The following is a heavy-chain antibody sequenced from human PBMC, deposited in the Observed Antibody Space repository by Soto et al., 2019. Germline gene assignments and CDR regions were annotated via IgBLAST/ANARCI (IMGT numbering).Heavy chain of an antibody. J-gene: IGHJ6*03. Sequence: GGSLRLSCAASGFTFSSYGMHWVRQAPGKGLEWVAVIWYDGSNKYYADSVKGRFTISRDNSKNTLYLQMNSLRAEDTAVYYCARDESSWGYYMDVWGKGTTVTVSS. D-gene: IGHD1-26*01. CDR1: GFTFSSYG. CDR2: IWYDGSNK. V-gene: IGHV3-33*01. CDR3: ARDESSWGYYMDV.